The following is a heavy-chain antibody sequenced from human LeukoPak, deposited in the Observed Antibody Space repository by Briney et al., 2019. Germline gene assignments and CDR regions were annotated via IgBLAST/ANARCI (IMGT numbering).Heavy chain of an antibody. Sequence: GGSLRLSCAASGFTFSSYAMSWVRQAPGKGLEWVSVIYSGGSTYYADSVKGRFTISRDNSKNTLYLQMNSLRAEDTAVYYCARDNWNYETFDYWGQGTLVTVSS. CDR1: GFTFSSYA. V-gene: IGHV3-53*01. J-gene: IGHJ4*02. D-gene: IGHD1-7*01. CDR3: ARDNWNYETFDY. CDR2: IYSGGST.